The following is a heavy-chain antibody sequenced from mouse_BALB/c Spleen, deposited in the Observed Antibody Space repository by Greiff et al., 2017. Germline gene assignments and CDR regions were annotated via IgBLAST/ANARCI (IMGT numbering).Heavy chain of an antibody. Sequence: QVQLQQSGAELAKPGASVKMSCKASGYTFTSYWMHWVKQRPGQGLEWIGYINPSTGYTEYNQKFKDKATLTADKSSSTAYMQLSSLTSEDSAVYYCAREYGNYHWYFDDWGKGTTLTVSS. D-gene: IGHD2-10*02. CDR1: GYTFTSYW. CDR2: INPSTGYT. CDR3: AREYGNYHWYFDD. J-gene: IGHJ2*01. V-gene: IGHV1-7*01.